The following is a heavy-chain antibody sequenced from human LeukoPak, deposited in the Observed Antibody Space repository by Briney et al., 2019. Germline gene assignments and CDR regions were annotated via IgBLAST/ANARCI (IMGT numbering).Heavy chain of an antibody. J-gene: IGHJ4*02. V-gene: IGHV4-34*01. CDR1: GGSFSGYY. CDR3: ARTFGGVIVKFDY. D-gene: IGHD3-16*02. Sequence: SETLSLTCAVYGGSFSGYYWSWIRQPPGKGLEWIGEINHSGSTNYNPSLKSRVTISVDTSKNQFSLKLSSVTAADTAVYYCARTFGGVIVKFDYWGQGTLVTVSS. CDR2: INHSGST.